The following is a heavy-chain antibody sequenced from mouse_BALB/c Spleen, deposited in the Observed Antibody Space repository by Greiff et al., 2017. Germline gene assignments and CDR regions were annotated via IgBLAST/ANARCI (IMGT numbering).Heavy chain of an antibody. D-gene: IGHD1-2*01. CDR2: IWSGGST. Sequence: QVQLKESGPGLVQPSQSLSITCTVSGFSLTSYGVHWVRQSPGKGLEWLGVIWSGGSTDYNAAFISRLSISKDNSKSQVFFKMNSLQANDTAIYYCARFYYGLDYYAMDYWGQGTSVTVSS. CDR1: GFSLTSYG. V-gene: IGHV2-2*02. J-gene: IGHJ4*01. CDR3: ARFYYGLDYYAMDY.